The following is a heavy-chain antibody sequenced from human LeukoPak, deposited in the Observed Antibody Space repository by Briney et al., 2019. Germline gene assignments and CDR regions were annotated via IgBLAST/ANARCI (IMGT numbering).Heavy chain of an antibody. V-gene: IGHV3-30*02. D-gene: IGHD6-6*01. CDR2: IRYDGNNR. J-gene: IGHJ5*02. Sequence: GGSLRLSCAASGFIFSSYAMHWVRQAPGKGLEWVAFIRYDGNNRYYADSVKGRFTISRDNSKNTLHLEMHSLRAEDTAVYYCAKDHMYSSSSSWFDPWGQGTLVIVSS. CDR1: GFIFSSYA. CDR3: AKDHMYSSSSSWFDP.